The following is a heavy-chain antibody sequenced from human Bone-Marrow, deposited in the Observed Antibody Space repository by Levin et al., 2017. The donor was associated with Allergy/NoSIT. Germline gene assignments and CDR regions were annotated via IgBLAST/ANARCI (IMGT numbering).Heavy chain of an antibody. Sequence: ASVKVSCKASGNTFTSYGFTWVRQAPGQGLEWMGWISGYNGNIKYAQKFQGRVTLTTDTSTRTAYMELRSLRSDDTAMYYCATRQTFGGGIVFGGLDYWGQGALVTVSS. D-gene: IGHD3-16*02. CDR3: ATRQTFGGGIVFGGLDY. J-gene: IGHJ4*02. CDR2: ISGYNGNI. V-gene: IGHV1-18*01. CDR1: GNTFTSYG.